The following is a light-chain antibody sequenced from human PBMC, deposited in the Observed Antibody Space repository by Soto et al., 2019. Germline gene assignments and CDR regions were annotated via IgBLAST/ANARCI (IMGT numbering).Light chain of an antibody. CDR3: SSYTCSSTPYV. CDR1: SSDVGGYNY. Sequence: QSALTQPASVSGSPGQSITISCTGASSDVGGYNYVSWYQQHPGKAPKLMIYEVSNRPSGVSTRFSGSKSGNTASLTISWLQAEDEADYYCSSYTCSSTPYVFGTGTKLTVL. J-gene: IGLJ1*01. V-gene: IGLV2-14*01. CDR2: EVS.